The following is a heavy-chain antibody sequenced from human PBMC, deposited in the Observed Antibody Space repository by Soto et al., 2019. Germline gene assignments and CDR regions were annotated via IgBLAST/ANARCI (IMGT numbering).Heavy chain of an antibody. CDR2: IWYDGTTK. J-gene: IGHJ4*02. CDR1: GITFSNYG. D-gene: IGHD3-10*01. Sequence: QEQLVESGGGVVQPGTSLRLSCTASGITFSNYGFHGVRQAPGKGLEWVAVIWYDGTTKFYSDSVKGRFTISRDISKNTLYLQMNSLRADDTALYYCATVDNYYGSVFWGQGTLVTVSS. CDR3: ATVDNYYGSVF. V-gene: IGHV3-33*01.